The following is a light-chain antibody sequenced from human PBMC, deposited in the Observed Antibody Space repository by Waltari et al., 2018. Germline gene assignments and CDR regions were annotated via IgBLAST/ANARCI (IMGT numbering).Light chain of an antibody. CDR3: QHYVSLPAT. CDR2: GAS. J-gene: IGKJ1*01. Sequence: EIVLTQSPGTLSLSPGERATLSCRASQSVSRTLAWYQQKPGQAPRLLIYGASTRATGIPERFSGGGSGTDFSLTISRLGAEDFAVYYCQHYVSLPATFGQGTKVEIK. V-gene: IGKV3-20*01. CDR1: QSVSRT.